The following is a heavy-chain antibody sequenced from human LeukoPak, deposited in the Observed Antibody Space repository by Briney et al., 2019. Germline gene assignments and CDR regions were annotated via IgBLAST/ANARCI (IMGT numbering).Heavy chain of an antibody. J-gene: IGHJ4*02. Sequence: SETLSLTCTVSGGSISSGSYYWSWIQQPAGKGLEWIGRINTSGNSPYNPSLMGRVSMSLDTSTNQFSLRLTSVTAADTAVYYCARLNLPAIEGAFDSWGQGVLVTVSS. V-gene: IGHV4-61*02. CDR1: GGSISSGSYY. D-gene: IGHD2-2*01. CDR2: INTSGNS. CDR3: ARLNLPAIEGAFDS.